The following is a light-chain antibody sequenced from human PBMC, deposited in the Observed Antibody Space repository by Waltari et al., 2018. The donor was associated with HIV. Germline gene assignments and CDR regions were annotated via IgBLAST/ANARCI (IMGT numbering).Light chain of an antibody. CDR3: CAYAGFSTYL. J-gene: IGLJ1*01. CDR2: EDK. Sequence: QSALTQSASVAAYPGQSIPISCTGSSSGIGTSTLVTWFQQHPGKAPKLLIYEDKNRPAGVSPRFSGSKSGNTASLTISGLQAADEADYHCCAYAGFSTYLFGPGTKVTVL. CDR1: SSGIGTSTL. V-gene: IGLV2-23*01.